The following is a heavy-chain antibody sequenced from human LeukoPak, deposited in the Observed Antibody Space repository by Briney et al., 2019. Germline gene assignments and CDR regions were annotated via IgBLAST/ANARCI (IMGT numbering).Heavy chain of an antibody. Sequence: GSSVKVSCKASGGTFSSYAISWVRQAPGQGLEWMGRIIPILGIANYAQKFQGRVTITADKSTSTAYMELSSLRSEDTAVYYCRIAAAGTEDWYFDLWGRGTLVTVSS. CDR3: RIAAAGTEDWYFDL. CDR2: IIPILGIA. D-gene: IGHD6-13*01. V-gene: IGHV1-69*04. CDR1: GGTFSSYA. J-gene: IGHJ2*01.